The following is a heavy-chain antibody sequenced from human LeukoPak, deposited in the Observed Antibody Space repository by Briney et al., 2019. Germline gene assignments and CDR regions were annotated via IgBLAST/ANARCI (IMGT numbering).Heavy chain of an antibody. CDR1: GFTFSGSA. CDR3: ATEPLKGYSSSWSYYYYYYMDV. V-gene: IGHV3-73*01. J-gene: IGHJ6*03. D-gene: IGHD6-13*01. CDR2: IRSKANSYAT. Sequence: GGSLRLSCAASGFTFSGSAMHWVRQASGKGLEWVGRIRSKANSYATAYAASVKGRFTISRDDSKNTAYLQMNSLKTEDTAVYYCATEPLKGYSSSWSYYYYYYMDVWGKGTTVTVSS.